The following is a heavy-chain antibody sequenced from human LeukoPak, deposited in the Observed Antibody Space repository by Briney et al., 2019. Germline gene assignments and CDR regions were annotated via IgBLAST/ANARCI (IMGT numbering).Heavy chain of an antibody. Sequence: ASVKVSCKASGYTFTGYYMHWVRQAPGRGLEWMGWINPNSGGTNYAQKFQGRVTMTRDTSISTAYMELSRLRSDDTAVYYCAKARGAIQLWLVAYFDYWGQGTLVTVSS. CDR3: AKARGAIQLWLVAYFDY. V-gene: IGHV1-2*02. CDR2: INPNSGGT. D-gene: IGHD5-18*01. CDR1: GYTFTGYY. J-gene: IGHJ4*02.